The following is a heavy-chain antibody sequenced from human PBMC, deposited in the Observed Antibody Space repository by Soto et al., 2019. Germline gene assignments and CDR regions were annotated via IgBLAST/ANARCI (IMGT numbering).Heavy chain of an antibody. CDR3: ARGDYGTGGYPFPYFDY. CDR2: INPDSGAT. Sequence: HEHLVQSGAEVKRPGASLKVSCKASGYSFTGYYIHWVRQAPGQGLEWMGWINPDSGATNYAQNLQGWVTLTSDTSISTASMDLTSLTSDDTAVYYCARGDYGTGGYPFPYFDYWGQGTLVIVSS. D-gene: IGHD2-8*02. V-gene: IGHV1-2*04. CDR1: GYSFTGYY. J-gene: IGHJ4*02.